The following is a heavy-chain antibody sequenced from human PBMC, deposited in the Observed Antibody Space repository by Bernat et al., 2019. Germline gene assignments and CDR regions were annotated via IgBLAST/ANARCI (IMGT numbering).Heavy chain of an antibody. CDR2: IRSSGSSI. D-gene: IGHD2-15*01. Sequence: EEQLVESGGGLVQPGGSLRLSCAASGFTFRNHEMNWVRQAPGKGLEWLSYIRSSGSSIYYAESVKGRFTISRDDAKTSLYQEMNNLKADDTAVYYCVRGGYCSGGICYSFNAFDIWGQGTMVTVSS. V-gene: IGHV3-48*03. CDR3: VRGGYCSGGICYSFNAFDI. J-gene: IGHJ3*02. CDR1: GFTFRNHE.